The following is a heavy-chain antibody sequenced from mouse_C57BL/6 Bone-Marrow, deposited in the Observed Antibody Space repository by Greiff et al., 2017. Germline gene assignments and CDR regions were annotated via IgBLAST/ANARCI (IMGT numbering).Heavy chain of an antibody. V-gene: IGHV1-55*01. D-gene: IGHD2-5*01. CDR3: ARPYYSNYWYFDV. CDR2: IYPGSGST. Sequence: QVQLQQPGAELVQPGASVKMSCKASGYTFTSYWITWVKQRPGQGLEWIGDIYPGSGSTHYNEKFKSTATLTVDTSSSTAYMQLSSRTSEDSAVYYCARPYYSNYWYFDVWGTGTTVTVAS. J-gene: IGHJ1*03. CDR1: GYTFTSYW.